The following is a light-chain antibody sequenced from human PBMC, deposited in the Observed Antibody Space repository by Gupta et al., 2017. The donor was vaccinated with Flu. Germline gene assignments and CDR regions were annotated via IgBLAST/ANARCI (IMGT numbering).Light chain of an antibody. CDR2: LAS. CDR3: QQYNDWPLT. CDR1: QSVSAN. V-gene: IGKV3-15*01. Sequence: EILMTQSSATLSVASGERATLSCRTSQSVSANLAWYQQKRGQAPRLLILLASTRASGVPARFSGSGSGTEFTLTISGLQSEDSAVYFCQQYNDWPLTFGGGTKVEIK. J-gene: IGKJ4*01.